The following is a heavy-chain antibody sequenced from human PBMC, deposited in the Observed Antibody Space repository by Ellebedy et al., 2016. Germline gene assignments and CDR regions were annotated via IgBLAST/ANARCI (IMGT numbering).Heavy chain of an antibody. Sequence: ASVKVSXKASGYTFTSYAMHWVRQAPGQRLEGMGWINAGNGNTKYSQKFQGRVTITRDTSASTAYMELSSLRSEDTAVYYCARAGLYLTMVRGVIRPTFDYWGQGTLVTVSS. D-gene: IGHD3-10*01. CDR3: ARAGLYLTMVRGVIRPTFDY. CDR1: GYTFTSYA. V-gene: IGHV1-3*01. CDR2: INAGNGNT. J-gene: IGHJ4*02.